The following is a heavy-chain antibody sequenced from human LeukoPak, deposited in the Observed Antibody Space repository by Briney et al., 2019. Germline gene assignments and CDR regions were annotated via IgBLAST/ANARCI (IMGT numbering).Heavy chain of an antibody. J-gene: IGHJ5*02. D-gene: IGHD1-26*01. Sequence: SSETLSLTCTVSGYSISGGYYWGWIRQPPGKGLEWIGSMFHSGSTYHNPSLKSRVSISIDTSKNQFSLKLSSVTAVDTAVYYCARAISSGSPWFDPWGQGTLVTVSS. V-gene: IGHV4-38-2*02. CDR2: MFHSGST. CDR3: ARAISSGSPWFDP. CDR1: GYSISGGYY.